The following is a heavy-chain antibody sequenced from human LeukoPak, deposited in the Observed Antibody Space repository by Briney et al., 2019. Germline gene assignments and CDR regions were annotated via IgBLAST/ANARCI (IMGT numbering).Heavy chain of an antibody. CDR1: GGSFSGYY. J-gene: IGHJ4*02. V-gene: IGHV4-34*01. D-gene: IGHD3-3*01. CDR3: ARATGYYDFWSGYFRAGGYFDY. Sequence: KPSETLSLTCAVYGGSFSGYYWSWIRQPPGKGLEWIGEINQSGSTNYNPSLKSPVTISVDTSKNQFSLKLSSVTAADTAVYYCARATGYYDFWSGYFRAGGYFDYWGQGTLVTVSS. CDR2: INQSGST.